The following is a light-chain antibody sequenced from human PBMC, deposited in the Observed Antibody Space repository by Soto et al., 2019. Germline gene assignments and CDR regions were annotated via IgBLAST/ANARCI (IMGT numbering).Light chain of an antibody. CDR3: QQYSSYSAYT. CDR2: KAS. Sequence: DIQMTQSPSTLSASVGDRVTMTCRASQSISSWLAWHQQKAGKAPKLLIYKASSLESGVPSRFSGSGSGTEFTLTIISLHPDDFATYYCQQYSSYSAYTFGQGTKLEIK. V-gene: IGKV1-5*03. CDR1: QSISSW. J-gene: IGKJ2*01.